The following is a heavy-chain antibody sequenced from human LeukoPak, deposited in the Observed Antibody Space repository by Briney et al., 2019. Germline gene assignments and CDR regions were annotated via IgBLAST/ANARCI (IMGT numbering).Heavy chain of an antibody. CDR1: GGSISSYY. V-gene: IGHV4-4*07. D-gene: IGHD3-22*01. Sequence: SETLSLTCTVSGGSISSYYWSWIRQPAGKGLEWIGRIYTSGSTNYNPSPKSRVTMSVDTSKNQFSLKLSSVTAADTAVYYCARDRYYYDSSGYLFDYWGQGTLVTVSS. CDR3: ARDRYYYDSSGYLFDY. CDR2: IYTSGST. J-gene: IGHJ4*02.